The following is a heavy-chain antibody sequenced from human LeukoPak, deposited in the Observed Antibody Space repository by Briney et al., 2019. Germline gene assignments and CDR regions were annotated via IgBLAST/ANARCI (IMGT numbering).Heavy chain of an antibody. J-gene: IGHJ4*02. Sequence: SETLSLTCTVSGGSIRSSYYYWGWIRQPPGKGLEWIGEINHSGSTNYNPSLKSRVTISVDTSKNQFSLKLSSVTAADTAVYYCARGLDYYDSSGTYYFDYWGQGTLVTVSS. CDR1: GGSIRSSYYY. V-gene: IGHV4-39*07. CDR2: INHSGST. CDR3: ARGLDYYDSSGTYYFDY. D-gene: IGHD3-22*01.